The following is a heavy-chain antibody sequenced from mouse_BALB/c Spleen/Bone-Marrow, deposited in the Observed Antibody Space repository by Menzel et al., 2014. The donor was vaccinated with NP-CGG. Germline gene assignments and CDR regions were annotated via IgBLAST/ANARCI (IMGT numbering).Heavy chain of an antibody. CDR2: IDPANGNT. CDR1: GFNIKDTH. D-gene: IGHD1-1*01. J-gene: IGHJ3*01. V-gene: IGHV14-3*02. CDR3: ANYYYGSSLFAY. Sequence: EVKLMESGAELVKPGASVKLSCTASGFNIKDTHMHWVKQRPEQGLEWIGRIDPANGNTKYDPKFQGKATITADTSSNTAYLQLSSLTSEDTAVYYCANYYYGSSLFAYWGQGTLVTVSA.